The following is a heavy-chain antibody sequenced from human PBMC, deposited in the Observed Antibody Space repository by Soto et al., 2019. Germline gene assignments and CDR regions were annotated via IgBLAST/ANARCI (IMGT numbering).Heavy chain of an antibody. D-gene: IGHD4-17*01. Sequence: QVQLVQSGAEVKKPGSSVKVSCKASRGTFSIYIISWVRQAPGQGLEWMGRIISILDIANYAQKFQGRVTITADKSTSTAYMELSSLRSEDTAVYYCAREGYSDYASDYWGQGTLVTVSS. CDR3: AREGYSDYASDY. J-gene: IGHJ4*02. V-gene: IGHV1-69*08. CDR1: RGTFSIYI. CDR2: IISILDIA.